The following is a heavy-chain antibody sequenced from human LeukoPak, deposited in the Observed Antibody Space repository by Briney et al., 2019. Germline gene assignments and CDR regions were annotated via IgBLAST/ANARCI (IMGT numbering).Heavy chain of an antibody. J-gene: IGHJ4*02. CDR1: GFTFSSYW. Sequence: GGSLRLSCVASGFTFSSYWMNWVRQAPGKGLAWVSRIKPDGSSMSYADSVQGRFTISRDNAKNTLYLQMNSLRAEDAAVYYCATLYGGSTDYWGQGTLVTVSS. D-gene: IGHD5-12*01. CDR2: IKPDGSSM. CDR3: ATLYGGSTDY. V-gene: IGHV3-74*01.